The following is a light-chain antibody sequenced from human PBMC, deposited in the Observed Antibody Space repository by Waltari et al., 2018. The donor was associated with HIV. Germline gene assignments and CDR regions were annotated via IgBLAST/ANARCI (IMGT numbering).Light chain of an antibody. CDR3: CSCPRSGIRYV. CDR1: SSNVGSDDL. CDR2: EVT. V-gene: IGLV2-23*02. J-gene: IGLJ1*01. Sequence: QSALTQPASVSGSPGQSSTISCTGTSSNVGSDDLDSWYQQHPGEAPKLIIYEVTKRPSGVSNRFSGSKSGNTASLTISGLQAEDEADYYCCSCPRSGIRYVFGTGTKVTVL.